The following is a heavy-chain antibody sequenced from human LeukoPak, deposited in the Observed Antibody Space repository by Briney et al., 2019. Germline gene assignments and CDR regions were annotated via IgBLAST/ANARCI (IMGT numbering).Heavy chain of an antibody. CDR1: GFTFSNAW. V-gene: IGHV3-15*01. Sequence: KAGGSLRLSWAASGFTFSNAWMSWVRQAPGKGLEWVGRIKSKTDGGTTDYAAPVKGRFTISRDDSKNTLYLQMNSLKTEDTAVYYCTTDPLLRITFGGVIAIDYWGQGTLVTVSS. J-gene: IGHJ4*02. D-gene: IGHD3-16*02. CDR2: IKSKTDGGTT. CDR3: TTDPLLRITFGGVIAIDY.